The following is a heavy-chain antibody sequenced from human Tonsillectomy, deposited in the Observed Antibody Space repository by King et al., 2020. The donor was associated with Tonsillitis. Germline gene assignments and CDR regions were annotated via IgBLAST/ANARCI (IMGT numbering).Heavy chain of an antibody. V-gene: IGHV4-31*03. CDR2: IYYSGST. J-gene: IGHJ6*03. D-gene: IGHD3-3*01. Sequence: PLQESGPGLVKPSQTLSLTCTVSGGSISSGGYYWRWIRQHPGKGLEWIGYIYYSGSTYYNPSLKSRVTISVDTSKNQFSLKLSSVTAADTAVYYCARCFWSGYSYYYYYYMDVWGKGTTVTVSS. CDR3: ARCFWSGYSYYYYYYMDV. CDR1: GGSISSGGYY.